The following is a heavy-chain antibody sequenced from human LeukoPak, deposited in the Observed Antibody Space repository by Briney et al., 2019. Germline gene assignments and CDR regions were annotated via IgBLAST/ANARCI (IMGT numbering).Heavy chain of an antibody. CDR3: AGGVPAAPDDAFDI. J-gene: IGHJ3*02. Sequence: PSETLSLTCTVSGGSISSGDYYWSWIRQPPGKGLEWIGYIYYSGSTYYNPSLKSRVTISVDTSKNQFSLKLSSGTAADTAVYYCAGGVPAAPDDAFDIWGQGTMVTVSS. CDR1: GGSISSGDYY. V-gene: IGHV4-30-4*08. CDR2: IYYSGST. D-gene: IGHD2-2*01.